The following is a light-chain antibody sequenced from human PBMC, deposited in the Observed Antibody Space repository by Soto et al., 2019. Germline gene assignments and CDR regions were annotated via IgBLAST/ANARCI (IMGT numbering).Light chain of an antibody. Sequence: QLVLTQSPSASASLGASVKLTCTLSSGHSSYAIAWHQQQPEKGPRYLMRLNSDGSHSKGDGIPDRFSGSSSGAERYLTISRLQSEDEADYYSQTWGAGIHVVFGGGTKLTVL. CDR3: QTWGAGIHVV. J-gene: IGLJ2*01. CDR1: SGHSSYA. V-gene: IGLV4-69*01. CDR2: LNSDGSH.